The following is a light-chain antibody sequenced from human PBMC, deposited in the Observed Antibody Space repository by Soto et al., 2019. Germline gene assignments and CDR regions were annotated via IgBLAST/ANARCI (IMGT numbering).Light chain of an antibody. J-gene: IGLJ2*01. CDR2: DDS. V-gene: IGLV3-21*02. CDR1: KIGSKT. Sequence: SYELTQPPSVSVAPGQTARITCGGNKIGSKTVHWYQQKPGQAPVLVVYDDSDRPSGIPERFSGSNSGNTATLTISRVEAGDEADYYCQLWDSSSDHVVFGGGTKVTVL. CDR3: QLWDSSSDHVV.